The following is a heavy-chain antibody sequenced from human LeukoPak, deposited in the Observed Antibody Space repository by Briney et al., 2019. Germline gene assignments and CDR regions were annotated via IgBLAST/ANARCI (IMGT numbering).Heavy chain of an antibody. CDR2: IYSGGST. CDR3: ARGQSCSSTSCFFDY. CDR1: GFTVSSNY. J-gene: IGHJ4*02. Sequence: SGGSLRLSCAASGFTVSSNYMSWVRQAPGKGLEWVSVIYSGGSTYYADSVKDRFTTSRDNSKNTLYLQMNSLRVEDTAVYYCARGQSCSSTSCFFDYWGQGTLVTVSS. D-gene: IGHD2-2*01. V-gene: IGHV3-53*01.